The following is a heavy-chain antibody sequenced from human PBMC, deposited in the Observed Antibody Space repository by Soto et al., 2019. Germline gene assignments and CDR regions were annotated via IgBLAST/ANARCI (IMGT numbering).Heavy chain of an antibody. D-gene: IGHD2-21*01. V-gene: IGHV4-4*02. J-gene: IGHJ1*01. CDR2: IYHSGST. CDR1: GGSISSSNW. CDR3: ARVFDRDHSYFQH. Sequence: KPSETLSLTCAVSGGSISSSNWWSWVRQPPGKGLEWIGEIYHSGSTNYNPSLKSRVTISVDKSKNQFSLKLSSVTAADTAVYYCARVFDRDHSYFQHWGQGTLVTVSS.